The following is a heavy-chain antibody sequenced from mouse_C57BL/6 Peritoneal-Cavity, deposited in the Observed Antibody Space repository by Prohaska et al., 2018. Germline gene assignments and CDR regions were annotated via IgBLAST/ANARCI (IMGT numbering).Heavy chain of an antibody. J-gene: IGHJ1*03. Sequence: EVQLLETGGGLVQPGGSRGLSCEGSGFTFSGFWMSCVRQTPGKTLEWIGYINSDGSAINYAPSIKDRFTIFRDNDKSTLYLQMSNVRSEDTATYFCMRYGNYWYFDVWGTGTTVTVSS. CDR3: MRYGNYWYFDV. V-gene: IGHV11-2*01. CDR2: INSDGSAI. CDR1: GFTFSGFW. D-gene: IGHD2-1*01.